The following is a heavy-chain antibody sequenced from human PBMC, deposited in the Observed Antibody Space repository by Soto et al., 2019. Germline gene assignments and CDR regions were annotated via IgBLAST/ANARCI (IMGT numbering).Heavy chain of an antibody. Sequence: SETLSLTCPVSGGSISSYYWSWIRQPPGKGLEWIGYIYYSGSTNYNPSLKSRVTISVDTSKNQFSLKLSSVTAADTAVYYCARAADGDFDYWGQGTLVTVSS. CDR1: GGSISSYY. D-gene: IGHD3-16*01. CDR2: IYYSGST. CDR3: ARAADGDFDY. V-gene: IGHV4-59*01. J-gene: IGHJ4*02.